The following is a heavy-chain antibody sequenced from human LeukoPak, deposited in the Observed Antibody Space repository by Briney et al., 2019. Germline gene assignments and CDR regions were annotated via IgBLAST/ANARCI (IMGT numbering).Heavy chain of an antibody. V-gene: IGHV3-30*04. D-gene: IGHD6-13*01. CDR2: ISYDGSNK. CDR3: ARDRTAAGPYYGMDV. CDR1: GFTFSSYA. Sequence: GGSLRLSCAASGFTFSSYAMHWVRQAPGKGLEWVAVISYDGSNKYYADSVKGRFTISRDNSKNTPYLQMNSLRAEDTAVYYCARDRTAAGPYYGMDVWGQGTTVTVSS. J-gene: IGHJ6*02.